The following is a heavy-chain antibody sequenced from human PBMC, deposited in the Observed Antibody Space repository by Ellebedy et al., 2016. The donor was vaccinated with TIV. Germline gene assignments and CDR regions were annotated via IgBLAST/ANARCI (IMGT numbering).Heavy chain of an antibody. V-gene: IGHV4-59*01. CDR3: AGVRDGRRPFDY. CDR1: GGSITGYY. CDR2: VFHNGRS. D-gene: IGHD5-24*01. Sequence: SETLSLTCSVSGGSITGYYWNWIRQSPGKGLEWIGFVFHNGRSKYNPSLESRLTLSVDTFKDHFSLRLSSVAAADTALYYCAGVRDGRRPFDYWGQGTLVTVSS. J-gene: IGHJ4*02.